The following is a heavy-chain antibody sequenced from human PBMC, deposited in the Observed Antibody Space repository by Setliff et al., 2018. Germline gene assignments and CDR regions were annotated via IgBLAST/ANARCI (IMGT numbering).Heavy chain of an antibody. V-gene: IGHV3-64*01. CDR2: ISNNGGST. Sequence: PGGSLRLSCAASGSTFSSYAMHWVRQAPGKGLEYVSAISNNGGSTYYANSVKGRFTISRDNSKNTLYLQMGSLRAEDMAVYYCARGRIPTIFGVALNWFDPWGQGTLVTVS. J-gene: IGHJ5*02. CDR3: ARGRIPTIFGVALNWFDP. CDR1: GSTFSSYA. D-gene: IGHD3-3*01.